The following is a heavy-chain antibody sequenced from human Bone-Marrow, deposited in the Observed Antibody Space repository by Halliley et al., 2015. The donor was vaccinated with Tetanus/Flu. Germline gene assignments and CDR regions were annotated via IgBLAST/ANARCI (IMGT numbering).Heavy chain of an antibody. D-gene: IGHD5-12*01. CDR2: IIGSSGDT. Sequence: SGIIGSSGDTHYADSVKGRFTISRDNSKNTLYLEMSSLGAEDTAVYFCAKGDGYENSYYGMDVWGQGTTVTVSS. J-gene: IGHJ6*02. V-gene: IGHV3-23*01. CDR3: AKGDGYENSYYGMDV.